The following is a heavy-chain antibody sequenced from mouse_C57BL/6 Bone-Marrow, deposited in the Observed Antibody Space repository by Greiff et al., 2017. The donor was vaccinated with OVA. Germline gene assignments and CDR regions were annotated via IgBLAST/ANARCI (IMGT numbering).Heavy chain of an antibody. Sequence: QVQLQQSGPELVKPGASVKISCKASGYAFSSSWMNWVKQRPGKGLEWIGRIYPGDGDTNYNGKFKGKATLTADKSSSTAYMQLRSLTSEDSAVCFCARFIYYFDCWGHGTTLAVSS. CDR3: ARFIYYFDC. D-gene: IGHD1-1*01. CDR2: IYPGDGDT. J-gene: IGHJ2*01. V-gene: IGHV1-82*01. CDR1: GYAFSSSW.